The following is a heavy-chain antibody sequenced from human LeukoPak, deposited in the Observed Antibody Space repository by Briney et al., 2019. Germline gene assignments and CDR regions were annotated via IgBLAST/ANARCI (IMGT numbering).Heavy chain of an antibody. CDR3: AKVPVGYFDWLSNDYYFDY. V-gene: IGHV3-48*03. CDR1: GFTFSSYE. D-gene: IGHD3-9*01. CDR2: ISSSGSTI. Sequence: GGSLRLSCAASGFTFSSYEMNWVRQAPGKGLEWVSYISSSGSTIYYADSVKGRFTISRDNAKNSLYLQMNSLRVEDTALYHCAKVPVGYFDWLSNDYYFDYWGQGTLVTVSS. J-gene: IGHJ4*02.